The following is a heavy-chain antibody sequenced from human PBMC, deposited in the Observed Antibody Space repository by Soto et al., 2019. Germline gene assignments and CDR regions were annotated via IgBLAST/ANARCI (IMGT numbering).Heavy chain of an antibody. V-gene: IGHV3-21*01. D-gene: IGHD3-16*01. Sequence: EVQLVESGGGLVKPGGSLRLSCAASGFTLSSYSMNWVRQAPGKGLEWVSSISSSSNYKYYADSVKGRFTISRDNAKKPLHQQMNSLSAEETSVYYWPRVIDYYDPYYHYFMGVCGQRTTGTVSS. CDR1: GFTLSSYS. J-gene: IGHJ6*02. CDR2: ISSSSNYK. CDR3: PRVIDYYDPYYHYFMGV.